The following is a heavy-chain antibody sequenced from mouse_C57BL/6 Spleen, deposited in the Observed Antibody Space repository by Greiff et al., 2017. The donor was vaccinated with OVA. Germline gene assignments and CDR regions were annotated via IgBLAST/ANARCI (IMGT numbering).Heavy chain of an antibody. CDR1: GFTFTDYY. CDR3: ARSYGYYFDY. V-gene: IGHV7-3*01. Sequence: EVMLVESGGGLVQPGGSLSLSCAASGFTFTDYYMSWVRQPPGKALEWLGFIRNKANGYTTEYSASVKGRFTISRDNSQSILYLQMNALRAEDSATYYCARSYGYYFDYWGQGTTLTVSS. CDR2: IRNKANGYTT. D-gene: IGHD1-1*01. J-gene: IGHJ2*01.